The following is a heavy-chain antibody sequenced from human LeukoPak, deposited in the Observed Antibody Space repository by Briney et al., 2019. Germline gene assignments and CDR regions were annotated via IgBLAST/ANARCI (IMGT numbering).Heavy chain of an antibody. CDR3: ARYGASSSGWPIDY. J-gene: IGHJ4*02. Sequence: SETLSLTCSVSGYSISSGYYWGWIRQPPGKELEWIGNVYHDGSTYYNPSLKSRVTISVDTSKNQFSLKVRYVTASDTAVYYCARYGASSSGWPIDYWGQGILVTVSS. V-gene: IGHV4-38-2*01. CDR1: GYSISSGYY. CDR2: VYHDGST. D-gene: IGHD6-19*01.